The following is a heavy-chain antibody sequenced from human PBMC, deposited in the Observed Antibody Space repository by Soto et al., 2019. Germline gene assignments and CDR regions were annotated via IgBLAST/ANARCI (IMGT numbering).Heavy chain of an antibody. CDR1: GFTFSSYA. Sequence: GGSLRLSCAASGFTFSSYAMSWVRQAPGKGLEWVSAISGSGGSTYYADSVKGRFTISRDNSKNTLYLQMNSLRAEDTAVYCCAKFLDIVVVPAAVFYYGGQGTLVTVSS. D-gene: IGHD2-2*03. J-gene: IGHJ4*02. CDR2: ISGSGGST. V-gene: IGHV3-23*01. CDR3: AKFLDIVVVPAAVFYY.